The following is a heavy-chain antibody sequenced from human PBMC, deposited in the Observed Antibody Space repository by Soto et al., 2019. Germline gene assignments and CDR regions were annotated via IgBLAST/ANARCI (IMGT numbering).Heavy chain of an antibody. J-gene: IGHJ4*02. D-gene: IGHD1-26*01. CDR1: GGSISNSNW. Sequence: QVQLQESGPGLVKPSGTLSLTCAVFGGSISNSNWWTWVRQPPGKGLDWIGEIFHSGSTNYNSSLMGRVTISVDKANHQFSLKLSSGTAADTAVYYCAHRPIVGAAIWGQGTLVTVSS. CDR3: AHRPIVGAAI. V-gene: IGHV4-4*02. CDR2: IFHSGST.